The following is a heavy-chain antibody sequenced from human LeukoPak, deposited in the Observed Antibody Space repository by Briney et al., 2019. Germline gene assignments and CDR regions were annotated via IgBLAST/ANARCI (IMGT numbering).Heavy chain of an antibody. Sequence: GGSLRLSCAAPGFAFSSYWMSWVRQAPGKGLEWVSSIRSSSSYIYYADSVKGRFTISRDNAKNSLYLQMNSLRAEDTAVYYCARGQDYYDSSASDYWGQGTLVTVSS. CDR3: ARGQDYYDSSASDY. CDR2: IRSSSSYI. J-gene: IGHJ4*02. V-gene: IGHV3-21*01. CDR1: GFAFSSYW. D-gene: IGHD3-22*01.